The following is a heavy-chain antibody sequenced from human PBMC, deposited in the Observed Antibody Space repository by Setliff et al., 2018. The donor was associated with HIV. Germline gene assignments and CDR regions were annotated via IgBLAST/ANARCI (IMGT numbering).Heavy chain of an antibody. D-gene: IGHD3-22*01. CDR3: ARNYYDRSGHHPDY. CDR2: ISAYNGNT. V-gene: IGHV1-18*01. J-gene: IGHJ4*02. Sequence: ASVKVSCKVSDVTPSNYALNWVRQAPGQGLEWMGWISAYNGNTNYAQKLQGRVTMTTDTFTSTAYMELRSLRSDDTAMYYCARNYYDRSGHHPDYWGQGTLVTVSS. CDR1: DVTPSNYA.